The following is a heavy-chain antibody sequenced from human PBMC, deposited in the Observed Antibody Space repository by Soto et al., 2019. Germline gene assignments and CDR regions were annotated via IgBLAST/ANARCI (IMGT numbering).Heavy chain of an antibody. CDR3: AREADYYDSSGYYHKWFDP. CDR2: IYHSGST. D-gene: IGHD3-22*01. Sequence: SETLSLTCAVSGGSISSSNWWSCVRQPPGKGLELIGEIYHSGSTNYNPSLKSRVTISVDKSKNQFSLKLSSVTAADTAVYYCAREADYYDSSGYYHKWFDPWGQGTLVTVSS. J-gene: IGHJ5*02. V-gene: IGHV4-4*02. CDR1: GGSISSSNW.